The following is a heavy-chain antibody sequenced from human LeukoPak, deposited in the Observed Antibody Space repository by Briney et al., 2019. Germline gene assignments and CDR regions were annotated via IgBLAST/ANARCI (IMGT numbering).Heavy chain of an antibody. CDR1: GGSITSSSYY. J-gene: IGHJ6*03. V-gene: IGHV4-39*07. CDR2: IYHSGST. CDR3: ARLIVGAATYYYYMDV. D-gene: IGHD1-26*01. Sequence: SETLSLTCTVSGGSITSSSYYWGWIRQPPGKGLEWIGSIYHSGSTYYNPSLKSRVTISVDTSKDQFSLKLSSVTAADTAVYYCARLIVGAATYYYYMDVWGKGTTVTISS.